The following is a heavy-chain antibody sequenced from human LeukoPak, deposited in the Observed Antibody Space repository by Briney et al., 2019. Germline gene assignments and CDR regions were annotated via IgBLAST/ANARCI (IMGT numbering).Heavy chain of an antibody. CDR3: ARTSGYDVGHYYYYYGMDV. D-gene: IGHD5-12*01. CDR2: MNPNSGNT. CDR1: GYTFTSYD. V-gene: IGHV1-8*01. Sequence: GASVKVSCKASGYTFTSYDINWVRQATGQGLEGMGWMNPNSGNTGYAQKFQGRVTMTRNTSISTAYMELSSLRSEDTAVYYCARTSGYDVGHYYYYYGMDVWGQGTTVTVSS. J-gene: IGHJ6*02.